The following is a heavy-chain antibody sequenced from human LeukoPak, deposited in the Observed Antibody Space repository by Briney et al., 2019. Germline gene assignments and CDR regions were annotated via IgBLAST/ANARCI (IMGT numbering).Heavy chain of an antibody. CDR3: ATYYGSGSYYGYYFDY. Sequence: SETLSLTCTVSGGSISSYYWSWIRQPPGKGLEWIGYIYYSGSTNYNPSLKSRVTISVDRSKNQFSLKLSSVTAADTAVYYCATYYGSGSYYGYYFDYWGQGTLVTVSS. D-gene: IGHD3-10*01. J-gene: IGHJ4*02. V-gene: IGHV4-59*12. CDR2: IYYSGST. CDR1: GGSISSYY.